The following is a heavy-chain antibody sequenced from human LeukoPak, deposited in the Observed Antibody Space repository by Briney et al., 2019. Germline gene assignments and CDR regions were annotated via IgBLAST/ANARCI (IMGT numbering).Heavy chain of an antibody. V-gene: IGHV4-39*01. CDR2: LYYSGST. J-gene: IGHJ5*02. D-gene: IGHD2/OR15-2a*01. Sequence: PSETLSLTCTVSGVSVIGGSGYYWGWVRQSPEKGLEWIGSLYYSGSTYYNPSLNGRATVSIDTSKNHFSLNLTSVTAADTAVYFCARHVSNTCRFDPWGQGTLVTVSS. CDR3: ARHVSNTCRFDP. CDR1: GVSVIGGSGYY.